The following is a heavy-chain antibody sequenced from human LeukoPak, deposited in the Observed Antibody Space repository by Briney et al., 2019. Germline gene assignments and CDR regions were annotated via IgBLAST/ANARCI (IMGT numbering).Heavy chain of an antibody. J-gene: IGHJ4*02. Sequence: GASVKVSCKASGGTFSNYAISWVRQAPGQGLEWMGGIIPIFDTADYAQKFQGRLTITADESTSTAYMELSSLRAEDTAVYYCARGDSSGYYFDYWGQGTLVTVSS. D-gene: IGHD3-22*01. CDR1: GGTFSNYA. CDR2: IIPIFDTA. CDR3: ARGDSSGYYFDY. V-gene: IGHV1-69*13.